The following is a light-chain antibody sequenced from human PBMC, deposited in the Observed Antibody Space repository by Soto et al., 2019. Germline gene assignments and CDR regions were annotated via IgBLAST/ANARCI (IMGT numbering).Light chain of an antibody. CDR1: QSLVYSDGNTY. CDR2: KVS. CDR3: MERTHWPVT. Sequence: DVVMTQSPLSLPVTLGQPASISCRSSQSLVYSDGNTYLNWFQQRPGQSPRRLIYKVSNRDAGVPDRFSGSASGADFALKISRVEAEYVGVYYCMERTHWPVTFGQGTKVEIK. J-gene: IGKJ1*01. V-gene: IGKV2-30*01.